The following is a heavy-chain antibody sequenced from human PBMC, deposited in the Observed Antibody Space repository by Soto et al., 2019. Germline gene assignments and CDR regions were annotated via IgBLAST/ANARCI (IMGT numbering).Heavy chain of an antibody. Sequence: QVQLVQSGAEVKKPGSSVKVSCKASGGTFSSYAISWVRQAPGQGLEWMGGIIPIFGTANYAQKFQGRVTITADESTSTAYMELSSRRSEDTAVYYCARKYCISTSCYGGYWYFDLWGRGTLVTVSS. D-gene: IGHD2-2*01. CDR2: IIPIFGTA. V-gene: IGHV1-69*12. CDR3: ARKYCISTSCYGGYWYFDL. CDR1: GGTFSSYA. J-gene: IGHJ2*01.